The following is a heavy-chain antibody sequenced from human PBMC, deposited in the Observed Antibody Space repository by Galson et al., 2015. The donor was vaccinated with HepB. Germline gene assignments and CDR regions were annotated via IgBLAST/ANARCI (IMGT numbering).Heavy chain of an antibody. J-gene: IGHJ4*02. CDR2: ISGSGGST. V-gene: IGHV3-23*01. Sequence: SLRLSCAASGFTFSSYAMSWVRQAPGKGLEWVSAISGSGGSTYYADSVKGRFTISRDNSKNTLYLQMNSLRAEDTAVYYCAKDLDILLTSVKWLAGCFDYWGQGTLVTVSS. CDR1: GFTFSSYA. CDR3: AKDLDILLTSVKWLAGCFDY. D-gene: IGHD3-22*01.